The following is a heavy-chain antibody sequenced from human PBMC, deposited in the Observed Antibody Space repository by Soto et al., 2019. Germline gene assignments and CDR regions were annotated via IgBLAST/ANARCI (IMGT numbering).Heavy chain of an antibody. Sequence: GGSLRLSCAASGFTFSSYSMNWVRQAPGKGLEWVSSISSSSSYIYYADSVKGRFTISRDNAKNSLYLQMNSLRAEDTAVYYCARDPAMVRGVIWYMDVWGKGTTVTVSS. CDR1: GFTFSSYS. CDR2: ISSSSSYI. D-gene: IGHD3-10*01. J-gene: IGHJ6*03. CDR3: ARDPAMVRGVIWYMDV. V-gene: IGHV3-21*01.